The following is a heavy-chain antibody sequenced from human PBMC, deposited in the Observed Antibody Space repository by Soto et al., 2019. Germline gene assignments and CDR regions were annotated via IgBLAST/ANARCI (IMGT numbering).Heavy chain of an antibody. CDR1: GGTVSGYG. Sequence: SVKVSCEASGGTVSGYGISWVRQAPGGGLEWMGGIIPICGTANYAQKFQGRVTITADESTSTAYMELSSLRSEDTAVYYCARETTVTTKHYYGMDVWGQGTTVTVSS. J-gene: IGHJ6*02. CDR2: IIPICGTA. CDR3: ARETTVTTKHYYGMDV. V-gene: IGHV1-69*13. D-gene: IGHD4-4*01.